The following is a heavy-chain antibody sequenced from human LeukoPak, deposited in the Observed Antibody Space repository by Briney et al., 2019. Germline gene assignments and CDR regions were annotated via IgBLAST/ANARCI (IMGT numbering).Heavy chain of an antibody. CDR2: IRSKAYGGTT. D-gene: IGHD6-13*01. V-gene: IGHV3-49*03. CDR1: GFTFGDYA. CDR3: TRNMGIAAAGEEYYFDY. J-gene: IGHJ4*02. Sequence: PGGSLRLSCTASGFTFGDYAMSWFRQAPGKGLEWVGFIRSKAYGGTTEYAAPVKGRFTISRDDSKSIAYLQMNSLKTEDTAVYYCTRNMGIAAAGEEYYFDYWGQGTLVTVSS.